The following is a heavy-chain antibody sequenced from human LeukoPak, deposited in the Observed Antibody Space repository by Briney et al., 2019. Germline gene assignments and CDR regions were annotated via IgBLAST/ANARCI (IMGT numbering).Heavy chain of an antibody. CDR3: ARDGYYYDSSGYYEKMYYFDY. CDR1: GGSISSYY. V-gene: IGHV4-4*07. D-gene: IGHD3-22*01. CDR2: IYTSGST. Sequence: SETLSLTCTASGGSISSYYWSWLRQPAGKGLEWIGRIYTSGSTNYNPSLKSRVTMSVDTSKNQFSLKLSSVTAADTAVYYCARDGYYYDSSGYYEKMYYFDYWGQGTLVTVSS. J-gene: IGHJ4*02.